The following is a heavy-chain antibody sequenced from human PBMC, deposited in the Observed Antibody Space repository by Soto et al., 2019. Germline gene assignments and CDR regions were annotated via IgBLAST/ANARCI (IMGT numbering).Heavy chain of an antibody. J-gene: IGHJ6*02. D-gene: IGHD2-2*01. Sequence: GESLKISCNGSGYIFTSYWISWVRQMPGKGLEWMGRIDPSGSYTNYSPTFQGHVTISADKSISTAYLQWSSLKASDTAMYYCARHQCSSTSCYGFYGMDVWGQGTTVTVSS. CDR2: IDPSGSYT. V-gene: IGHV5-10-1*01. CDR1: GYIFTSYW. CDR3: ARHQCSSTSCYGFYGMDV.